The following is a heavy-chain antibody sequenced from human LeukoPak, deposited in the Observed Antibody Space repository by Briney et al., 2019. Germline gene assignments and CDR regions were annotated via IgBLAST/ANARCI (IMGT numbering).Heavy chain of an antibody. CDR1: GFTFSDYY. CDR2: ISSSGSTI. D-gene: IGHD3-22*01. Sequence: GGSLRLSCAASGFTFSDYYMSWIRQAPGKGLEWVSYISSSGSTIYYADSVKGRFTISRDNAKNSLYLQMNSLRAEDTAVYYCARDPYYYDSSAPPPFDYWGQGTLVTVSS. J-gene: IGHJ4*02. CDR3: ARDPYYYDSSAPPPFDY. V-gene: IGHV3-11*04.